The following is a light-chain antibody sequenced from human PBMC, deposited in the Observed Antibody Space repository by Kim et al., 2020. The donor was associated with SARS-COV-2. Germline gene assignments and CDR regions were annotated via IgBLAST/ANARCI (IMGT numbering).Light chain of an antibody. Sequence: SPGERATLSCRASQSVSSNFAWYQQRPGQAPRLLIYGASTRASGIPARFSGSGSGTEFTLTISSLQSEDFAVYYCQQYNNWPPWAFGQGTKVDI. CDR3: QQYNNWPPWA. J-gene: IGKJ1*01. CDR1: QSVSSN. V-gene: IGKV3D-15*01. CDR2: GAS.